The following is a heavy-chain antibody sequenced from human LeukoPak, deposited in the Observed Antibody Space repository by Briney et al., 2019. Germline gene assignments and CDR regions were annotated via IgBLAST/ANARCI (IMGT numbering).Heavy chain of an antibody. Sequence: ASVKVSCKASGYTFATYDITWVRQAPGQGLEWMGWISAYNGNTNYALNLQGRVTMTTDTSTSTAYMELRSLRSDDTGVYYCARKYYDVLTGYYLFDIWGQGTMVTVSS. CDR1: GYTFATYD. D-gene: IGHD3-9*01. V-gene: IGHV1-18*01. J-gene: IGHJ3*02. CDR2: ISAYNGNT. CDR3: ARKYYDVLTGYYLFDI.